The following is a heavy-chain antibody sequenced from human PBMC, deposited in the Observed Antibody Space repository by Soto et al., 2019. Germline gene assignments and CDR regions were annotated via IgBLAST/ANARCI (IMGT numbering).Heavy chain of an antibody. V-gene: IGHV1-46*01. J-gene: IGHJ6*02. CDR1: GYTFTSYY. Sequence: QVQLVQSGAEVKKPGASVKVSCKASGYTFTSYYMHWVRQAPGQGLEWMGIINPSGGSTSYAQKFQGRVTMTRDTSTSTVYMELSSLRSEDTAVYYCASWSGIMITFGGVMDYYGMDVWGQGTTVTVSS. CDR2: INPSGGST. CDR3: ASWSGIMITFGGVMDYYGMDV. D-gene: IGHD3-16*01.